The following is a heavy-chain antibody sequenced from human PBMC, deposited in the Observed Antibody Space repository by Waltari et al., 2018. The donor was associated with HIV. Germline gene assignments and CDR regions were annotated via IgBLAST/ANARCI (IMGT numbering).Heavy chain of an antibody. Sequence: VQLQESGPGLVKHSETLSLTCTASGVSLSGDYWSWLRQPPGPGLEWIGYVSDIGRTNYNPALKSRLTMSLDTSTNQVSPKLTSVIAADTAVYYCARSWFGESGPRGAFDIWGRGTMVTVSS. CDR3: ARSWFGESGPRGAFDI. J-gene: IGHJ3*02. CDR2: VSDIGRT. CDR1: GVSLSGDY. V-gene: IGHV4-59*01. D-gene: IGHD3-10*01.